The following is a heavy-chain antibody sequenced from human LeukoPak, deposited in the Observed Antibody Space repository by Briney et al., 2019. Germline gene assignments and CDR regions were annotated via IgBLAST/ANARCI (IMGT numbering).Heavy chain of an antibody. Sequence: GESLKISCKASGYSFTNYWIGWVRQLPGKGLEWMGVIFPGDSDTRYSPSFQGQVTISADKSFSTAYLQWSSLKASDTAMYYCASRIPLDSGYGSWGQGTLVTVSS. CDR1: GYSFTNYW. CDR2: IFPGDSDT. CDR3: ASRIPLDSGYGS. D-gene: IGHD5-12*01. J-gene: IGHJ5*02. V-gene: IGHV5-51*01.